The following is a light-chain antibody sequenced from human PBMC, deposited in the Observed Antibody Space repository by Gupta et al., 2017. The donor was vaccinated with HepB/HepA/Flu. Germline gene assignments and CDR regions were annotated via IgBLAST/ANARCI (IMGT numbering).Light chain of an antibody. CDR2: LGA. V-gene: IGKV2-28*01. CDR1: QSLLHSNGFTY. J-gene: IGKJ1*01. CDR3: MQPRHTPWT. Sequence: DIVLTQSPLSLPVTPGDPASISCRASQSLLHSNGFTYLDWYLQKPGQSPQLLLSLGAHRATGVPDRISGSGSGTDFTLKISRVEAEDVGVYYCMQPRHTPWTFGQGTKVEIK.